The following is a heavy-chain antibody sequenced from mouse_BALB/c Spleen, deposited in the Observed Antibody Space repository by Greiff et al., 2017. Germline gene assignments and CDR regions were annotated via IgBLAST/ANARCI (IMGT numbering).Heavy chain of an antibody. CDR2: IYPYNGGT. J-gene: IGHJ3*01. Sequence: EVQLQQSGPELVKPGASVKISCKASGYTFTDYNMHWVKQSHGKSLEWIGYIYPYNGGTGYNQKFKSKATLTVDNSSSTAYMELRSLTSEDSAVYYCARDYRYDRGSWFAYWGQGTLVTVSA. D-gene: IGHD2-14*01. V-gene: IGHV1S29*02. CDR3: ARDYRYDRGSWFAY. CDR1: GYTFTDYN.